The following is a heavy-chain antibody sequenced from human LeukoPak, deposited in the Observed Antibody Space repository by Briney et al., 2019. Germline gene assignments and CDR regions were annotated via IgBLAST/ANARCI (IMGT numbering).Heavy chain of an antibody. D-gene: IGHD3-10*01. J-gene: IGHJ4*02. Sequence: GGSLRLSCAASGFTFGSYAMSWVRQAPGKGLEWVSAISGSGGSTYYADSVKGRFTISRDNSKNTLYLQMNSLRAEDTAVYYCAKVMTRTMVRGVPPSDYWGQGTLVTVSS. CDR2: ISGSGGST. V-gene: IGHV3-23*01. CDR3: AKVMTRTMVRGVPPSDY. CDR1: GFTFGSYA.